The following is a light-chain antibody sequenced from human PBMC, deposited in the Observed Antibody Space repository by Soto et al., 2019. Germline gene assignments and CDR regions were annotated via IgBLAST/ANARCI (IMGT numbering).Light chain of an antibody. CDR3: QQYNSYWT. CDR2: DAS. CDR1: QSISSW. Sequence: DIQMTQSPSTLSASVGDRVTITCRASQSISSWLAWYQQKPGKAPKLLIYDASSLESGVPSRFSGSGSGTEFTLTFSSLQPDDFETYYCQQYNSYWTFGQGTKVEIK. V-gene: IGKV1-5*01. J-gene: IGKJ1*01.